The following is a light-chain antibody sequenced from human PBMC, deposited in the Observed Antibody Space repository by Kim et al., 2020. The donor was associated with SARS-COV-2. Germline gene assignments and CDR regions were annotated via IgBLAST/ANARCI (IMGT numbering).Light chain of an antibody. V-gene: IGKV3-20*01. CDR1: QRVSNNF. J-gene: IGKJ4*01. Sequence: DIVLTPSPGTLSLSPGERATLSCRASQRVSNNFLAWYQHKPGQAPRLLIYGVSIRATDTPDRFSGSGSGTDVTLTISRLQPEDCGVYYCQQFATSLSFGGGTKVDIK. CDR3: QQFATSLS. CDR2: GVS.